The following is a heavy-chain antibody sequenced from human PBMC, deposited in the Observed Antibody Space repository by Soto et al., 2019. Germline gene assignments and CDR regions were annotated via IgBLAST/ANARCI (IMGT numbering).Heavy chain of an antibody. Sequence: QITLKESGPTLVKPTQTLTLTCTFSGFSLSTSGVGVGWIRQPPGKALEWLALIYWNDDKRYSPSLKSRLTITKDPSKNQVVLTMTNMDPVDTATYYCAHRPRGDYGDYVDYWGQGTLVTVSS. CDR1: GFSLSTSGVG. CDR3: AHRPRGDYGDYVDY. V-gene: IGHV2-5*01. CDR2: IYWNDDK. D-gene: IGHD4-17*01. J-gene: IGHJ4*02.